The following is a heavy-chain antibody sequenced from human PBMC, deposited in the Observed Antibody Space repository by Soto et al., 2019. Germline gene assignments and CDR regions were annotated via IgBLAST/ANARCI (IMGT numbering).Heavy chain of an antibody. CDR1: GFTFDDYA. D-gene: IGHD3-22*01. J-gene: IGHJ6*02. CDR3: AKDFRGSSGYLSYYGMYF. Sequence: HPGGSLRLSCAASGFTFDDYAMHCVRQAPGKGLEWVSGISWNSGSIGYADSVKGRFTISRDNAKNSLYLQMNSLRAEDTALYYCAKDFRGSSGYLSYYGMYFWGQGTTVTVSS. V-gene: IGHV3-9*01. CDR2: ISWNSGSI.